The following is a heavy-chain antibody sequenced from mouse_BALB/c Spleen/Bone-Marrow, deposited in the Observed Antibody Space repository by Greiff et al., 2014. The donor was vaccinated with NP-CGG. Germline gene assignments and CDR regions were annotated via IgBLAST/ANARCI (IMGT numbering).Heavy chain of an antibody. J-gene: IGHJ4*01. Sequence: EVQLVESGPGLVKPSQSLSLTCTVTGYTITSDFAWNWIRQFPGNKLEWMGYISYYGITSYNPSLKSRISITRDTSKNQFFLQLNSVTSEDTATYYCARSYYAMDYWGQGISVTASS. V-gene: IGHV3-2*02. CDR2: ISYYGIT. CDR1: GYTITSDFA. CDR3: ARSYYAMDY.